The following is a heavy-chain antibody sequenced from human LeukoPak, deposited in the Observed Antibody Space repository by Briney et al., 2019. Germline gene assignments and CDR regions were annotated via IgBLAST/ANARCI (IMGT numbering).Heavy chain of an antibody. CDR3: AKDPYYYDSSGYSG. CDR2: ISGSGGST. Sequence: GGSLRLSCAASGFTFSSYAMSWVRQAPGKGLEWFSAISGSGGSTYYADSVKGRFTISRDNSRNTLYLQMNSLRAEDTAVYYCAKDPYYYDSSGYSGWGQGTLVTVSS. D-gene: IGHD3-22*01. CDR1: GFTFSSYA. J-gene: IGHJ4*02. V-gene: IGHV3-23*01.